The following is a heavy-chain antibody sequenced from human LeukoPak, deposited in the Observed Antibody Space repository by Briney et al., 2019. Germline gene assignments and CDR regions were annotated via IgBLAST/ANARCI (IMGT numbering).Heavy chain of an antibody. CDR2: ISSSSSYI. D-gene: IGHD3-9*01. CDR3: AKGLGVRYFDWLFPGRDNYYYYGMDV. V-gene: IGHV3-21*04. Sequence: PGGSLRLSCAASGFTFSSYSMNWVRQAPGKGLEWVSSISSSSSYIYYADSVKGRFTISRDNSKNTLYLQMNSLRAEDTAVYYCAKGLGVRYFDWLFPGRDNYYYYGMDVWGQGTTVTVSS. CDR1: GFTFSSYS. J-gene: IGHJ6*02.